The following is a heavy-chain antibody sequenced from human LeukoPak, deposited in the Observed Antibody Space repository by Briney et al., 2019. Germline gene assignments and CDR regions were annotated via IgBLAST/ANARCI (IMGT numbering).Heavy chain of an antibody. J-gene: IGHJ4*02. Sequence: SETLSLTCTVSGGSISSYYWSWIRQPAGEGLEWIGRIYTSGSTNYNPSLKSRVTMSVVTSKNQFSLKLSSVTAADTAVYYCARDRGDSSSSPFDYWGQGTLVTVSS. CDR2: IYTSGST. D-gene: IGHD6-6*01. CDR1: GGSISSYY. CDR3: ARDRGDSSSSPFDY. V-gene: IGHV4-4*07.